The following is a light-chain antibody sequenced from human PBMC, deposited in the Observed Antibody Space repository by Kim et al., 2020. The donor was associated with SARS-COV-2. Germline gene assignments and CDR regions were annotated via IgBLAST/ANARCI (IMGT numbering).Light chain of an antibody. CDR1: QGIDHF. V-gene: IGKV1D-12*01. J-gene: IGKJ4*01. CDR3: QQTDTYPT. Sequence: VSSSVGGTVIITCRARQGIDHFLAWYPQNPGKTTNLLNYACSTLQSGVPSRFSGSGSGTDFTLTITRLQPEDFAIYYCQQTDTYPTFGGGTKVEI. CDR2: ACS.